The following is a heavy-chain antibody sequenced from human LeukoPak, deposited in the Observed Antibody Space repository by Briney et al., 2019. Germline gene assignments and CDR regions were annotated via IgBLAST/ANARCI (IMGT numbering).Heavy chain of an antibody. CDR1: GYTFTGYY. CDR3: PSELWFGELSAFYYGMDG. CDR2: SNPNSGGT. V-gene: IGHV1-2*02. J-gene: IGHJ6*02. Sequence: GASVKLSCKASGYTFTGYYMHLVRQAPGQGLGWMGWSNPNSGGTNYAQTLQGRATMTRDTSVSTAYMQLGRLRAGDTAAYYYPSELWFGELSAFYYGMDGWGQRTTVTVSS. D-gene: IGHD3-10*01.